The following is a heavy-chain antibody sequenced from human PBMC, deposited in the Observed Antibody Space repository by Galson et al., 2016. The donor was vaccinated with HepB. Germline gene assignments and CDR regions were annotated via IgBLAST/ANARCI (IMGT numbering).Heavy chain of an antibody. J-gene: IGHJ4*02. CDR1: GYTFTGYY. CDR2: INPNSGVT. D-gene: IGHD2-21*02. CDR3: PRDPVVVTAIYPDY. V-gene: IGHV1-2*02. Sequence: SVKVSCKASGYTFTGYYIHWVRQAPGQGLEWMGWINPNSGVTNYAQKFQGRVTMTRDTSISTAYLQLSRLRSDDTAVYYCPRDPVVVTAIYPDYWGQGTLVTVSS.